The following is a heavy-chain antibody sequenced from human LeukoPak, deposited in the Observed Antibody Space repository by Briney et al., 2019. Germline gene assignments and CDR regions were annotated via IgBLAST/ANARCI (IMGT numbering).Heavy chain of an antibody. CDR3: ARVNYDILTGYYYYFDY. CDR1: GYTFTGYY. V-gene: IGHV1-2*02. CDR2: INPNSGGT. J-gene: IGHJ4*02. Sequence: ASVTVSCKASGYTFTGYYMHWVRQAPGQGLEWMGWINPNSGGTNYAQKFQGRVTMTRDTSISTAYMELSRLRSDDTAVYYCARVNYDILTGYYYYFDYWGQGTLVTVSS. D-gene: IGHD3-9*01.